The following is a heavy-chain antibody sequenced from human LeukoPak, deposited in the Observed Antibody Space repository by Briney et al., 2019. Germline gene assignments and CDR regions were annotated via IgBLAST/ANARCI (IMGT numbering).Heavy chain of an antibody. J-gene: IGHJ1*01. Sequence: ASAKVSCKASGGTFSSYAISWVRQAPGQGLEWMGRIIPILGIANYAQKFQGRVTITADKSTSTAYMELSGLRSEDAAVYYCASYDSSGYHEYFQHWGQGTLVTVSS. D-gene: IGHD3-22*01. V-gene: IGHV1-69*04. CDR2: IIPILGIA. CDR3: ASYDSSGYHEYFQH. CDR1: GGTFSSYA.